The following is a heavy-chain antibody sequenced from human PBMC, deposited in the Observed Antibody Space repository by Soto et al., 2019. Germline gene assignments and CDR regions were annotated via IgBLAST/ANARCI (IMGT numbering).Heavy chain of an antibody. Sequence: EVQLLESGGGLVQPGGSLRLTCVGSGFTFRNQDMRWVRQAPGKGLEWVSGISGRGGVTYYADSVKGRFTISRDNSKNTLYLQMNNLRAHDTGVYYCAKDRQFRSYYESAGHYNDWGQGTLVTVSS. CDR2: ISGRGGVT. V-gene: IGHV3-23*01. J-gene: IGHJ4*02. D-gene: IGHD3-22*01. CDR3: AKDRQFRSYYESAGHYND. CDR1: GFTFRNQD.